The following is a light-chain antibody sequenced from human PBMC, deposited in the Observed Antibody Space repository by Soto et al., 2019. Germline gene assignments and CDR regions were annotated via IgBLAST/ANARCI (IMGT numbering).Light chain of an antibody. CDR1: QRLSSN. Sequence: EVVMTQSPATLSVSPGEITTPSCRASQRLSSNLAWYQQKPGQAPSLLLYGASTRATGIPARFSGSCSGTEFTLTISSLQSEDFAVYYCDQYNYWPPERFGPGTKVDIK. V-gene: IGKV3-15*01. J-gene: IGKJ1*01. CDR3: DQYNYWPPER. CDR2: GAS.